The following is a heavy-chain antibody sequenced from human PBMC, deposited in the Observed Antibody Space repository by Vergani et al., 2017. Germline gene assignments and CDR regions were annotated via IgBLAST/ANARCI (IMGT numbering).Heavy chain of an antibody. D-gene: IGHD2-15*01. J-gene: IGHJ4*02. V-gene: IGHV2-5*02. CDR2: VFWDDDK. CDR3: THRPDCSVGHCYDDY. Sequence: QITLKESRPTLVKPPQTLTLTSTFSGFSLTTRGVAVGWIRQPPEKALEWLAIVFWDDDKRYSPSLSNRVTITRDTSRNQLVLTMTNIDPVDTATYYCTHRPDCSVGHCYDDYWGQGTLVTVSS. CDR1: GFSLTTRGVA.